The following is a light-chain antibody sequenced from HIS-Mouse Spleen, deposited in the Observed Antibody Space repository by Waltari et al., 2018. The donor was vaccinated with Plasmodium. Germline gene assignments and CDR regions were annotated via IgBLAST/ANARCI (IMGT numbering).Light chain of an antibody. Sequence: SYVLTQPPSVSVAPGQTARITCGGNNLGSKSVHWYQQKPGQAPVLVVYDDSDRPSGIPERFSGSSSGTMATLTISGAQVEDEADYYCYSTDSSGNHRVFGGGTKLTVL. CDR2: DDS. CDR3: YSTDSSGNHRV. CDR1: NLGSKS. J-gene: IGLJ3*02. V-gene: IGLV3-21*02.